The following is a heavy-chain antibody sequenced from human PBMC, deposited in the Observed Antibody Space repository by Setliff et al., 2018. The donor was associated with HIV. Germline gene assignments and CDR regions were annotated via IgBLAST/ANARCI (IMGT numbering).Heavy chain of an antibody. Sequence: KAGGSLRLSCAASAFTFRRYSMNWVRQAPGKGLEWVSSISSRSTYIYYAESVKGRFTTSRDNAKNSLYLQMNSLRAEDTAVYYCARDRIDIISDEPRDAFDIWGQGTMVTVSS. J-gene: IGHJ3*02. CDR1: AFTFRRYS. V-gene: IGHV3-21*01. CDR3: ARDRIDIISDEPRDAFDI. CDR2: ISSRSTYI. D-gene: IGHD2-15*01.